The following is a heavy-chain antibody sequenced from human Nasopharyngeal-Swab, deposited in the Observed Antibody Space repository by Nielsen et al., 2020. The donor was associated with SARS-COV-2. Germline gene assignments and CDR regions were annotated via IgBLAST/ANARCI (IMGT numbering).Heavy chain of an antibody. CDR3: AREKLRYFDWLLLNNYYYYGMDV. Sequence: GESLKISCAASGFTFSSYGMHWVRQAPGKGLEWVAVIWYDGSNKYYADSVKGRFTISRDNSKNTLYLQMNSLRAEDTAVYYCAREKLRYFDWLLLNNYYYYGMDVWGQGTTVTVSS. CDR2: IWYDGSNK. V-gene: IGHV3-33*01. D-gene: IGHD3-9*01. CDR1: GFTFSSYG. J-gene: IGHJ6*02.